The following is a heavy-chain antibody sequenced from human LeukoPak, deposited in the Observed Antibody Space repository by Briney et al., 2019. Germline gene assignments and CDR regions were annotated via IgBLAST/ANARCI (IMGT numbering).Heavy chain of an antibody. CDR1: GGSISSSSYY. J-gene: IGHJ4*02. V-gene: IGHV4-39*07. Sequence: SETLSLTCTVSGGSISSSSYYWGWIRQPPGKGLEWIGNIYYSGSTYYNPSLESRVTISVDTSKNQFSLKLSSVTAADTAVYYCARERAVTTYYYFDYWGQGTLVTVSS. D-gene: IGHD4-17*01. CDR2: IYYSGST. CDR3: ARERAVTTYYYFDY.